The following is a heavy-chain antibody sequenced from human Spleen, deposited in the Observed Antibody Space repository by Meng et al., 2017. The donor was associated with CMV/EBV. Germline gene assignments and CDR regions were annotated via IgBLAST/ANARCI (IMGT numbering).Heavy chain of an antibody. CDR2: ISSSGTTI. CDR1: GFTFSDYY. CDR3: AKDVGYGYNQYYFDY. V-gene: IGHV3-11*01. J-gene: IGHJ4*02. D-gene: IGHD5-24*01. Sequence: GEPLKISCAASGFTFSDYYMSWTRQAPGKGLEWVSYISSSGTTIYYADSVKGRFTIFRDNAKNSLYMQMNSLRAEGTAVYYSAKDVGYGYNQYYFDYWGQGTLVTVSS.